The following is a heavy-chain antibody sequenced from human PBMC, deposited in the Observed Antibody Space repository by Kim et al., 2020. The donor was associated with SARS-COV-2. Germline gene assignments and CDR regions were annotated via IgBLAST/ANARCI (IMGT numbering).Heavy chain of an antibody. V-gene: IGHV3-49*04. CDR2: IRSKPYGGTT. D-gene: IGHD2-15*01. Sequence: GGSLRLSCTASGFTFGDYAMSWVRQAPGKGLEWVGFIRSKPYGGTTEYAASVKGRFTISRDDSKSIAYLQMNSLKTEDTAVYYCTTLLVVVAATRSYYFDYWGQGTLVTVSS. CDR1: GFTFGDYA. CDR3: TTLLVVVAATRSYYFDY. J-gene: IGHJ4*02.